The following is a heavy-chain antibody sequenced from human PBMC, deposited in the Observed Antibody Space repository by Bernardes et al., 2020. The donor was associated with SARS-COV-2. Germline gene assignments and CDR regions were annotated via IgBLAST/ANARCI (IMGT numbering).Heavy chain of an antibody. CDR2: IYPGDSET. J-gene: IGHJ4*02. Sequence: GESLKISCQGSGYDFTTYWIGWVRQMPGKGLEWMGFIYPGDSETTYSPSFQGQVTISADKSISTAYLQWTSLKASDSAMYYCARPRDYYLGRYYTVNYWGQGTLVTASS. CDR3: ARPRDYYLGRYYTVNY. CDR1: GYDFTTYW. V-gene: IGHV5-51*01. D-gene: IGHD3-10*01.